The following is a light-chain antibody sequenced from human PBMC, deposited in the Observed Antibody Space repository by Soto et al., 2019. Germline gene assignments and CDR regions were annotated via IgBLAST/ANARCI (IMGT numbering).Light chain of an antibody. CDR3: QQYNHWPRT. Sequence: VMTQYPATLSVSPGERATLSCRASQSVSSYLAWYQQKPGQAPRLLIYGASTRATDIPARFSGSGSGTEFTLTISSLQSEDSGVYYCQQYNHWPRTFGQGTKVDI. J-gene: IGKJ1*01. CDR1: QSVSSY. V-gene: IGKV3-15*01. CDR2: GAS.